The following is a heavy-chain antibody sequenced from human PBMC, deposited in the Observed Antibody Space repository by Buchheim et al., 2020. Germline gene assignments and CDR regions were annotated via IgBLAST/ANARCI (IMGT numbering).Heavy chain of an antibody. CDR3: ARDGFSNYIVSFMDV. V-gene: IGHV3-7*01. CDR2: IKLDGSEQ. CDR1: GFSIDEYW. J-gene: IGHJ6*04. D-gene: IGHD4-11*01. Sequence: EVRLVESGGDLVQPGGSLRLTCEVTGFSIDEYWMSWVRQAPGKGLEWVGTIKLDGSEQYYVDSVRGRFTISRDNAKNSLFLQMNSLRAEDTAVYYCARDGFSNYIVSFMDVWGKGT.